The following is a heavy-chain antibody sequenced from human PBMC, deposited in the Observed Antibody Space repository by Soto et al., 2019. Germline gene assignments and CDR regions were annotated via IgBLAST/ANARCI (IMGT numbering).Heavy chain of an antibody. CDR2: FDPEDGET. V-gene: IGHV1-24*01. CDR3: ATPYGSGSYSNWFDP. D-gene: IGHD3-10*01. CDR1: GYTLTELS. J-gene: IGHJ5*02. Sequence: GASVKVSCKVSGYTLTELSMHWVRQAPGKGLEWMGGFDPEDGETIYAQKFQGRVTMTEDTSTDTAHMELSSLRSEDTAVYYCATPYGSGSYSNWFDPWGQGTLVTVSS.